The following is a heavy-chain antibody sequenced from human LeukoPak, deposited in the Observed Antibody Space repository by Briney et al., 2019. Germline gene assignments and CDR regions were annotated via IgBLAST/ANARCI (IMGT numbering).Heavy chain of an antibody. V-gene: IGHV1-69*06. D-gene: IGHD6-13*01. CDR1: GGTFSSYA. CDR3: ARRTRSWYYFDY. CDR2: IIPIFGTA. Sequence: SVKVSCKASGGTFSSYAISWVRQAPGQGLEWMGGIIPIFGTANYAQKFQGRVTITADKSTSTAYMELSSLRSEDTAVYYCARRTRSWYYFDYWGQGTLVTVSS. J-gene: IGHJ4*02.